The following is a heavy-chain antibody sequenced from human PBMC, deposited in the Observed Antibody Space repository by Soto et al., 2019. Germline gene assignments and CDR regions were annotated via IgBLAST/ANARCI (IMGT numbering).Heavy chain of an antibody. D-gene: IGHD6-6*01. CDR2: IKQDGREK. V-gene: IGHV3-7*01. J-gene: IGHJ4*02. CDR1: GFTFSSYW. Sequence: EVQLVESGGGLVQPGGSLRLSCAASGFTFSSYWMSWVRQAPGKGLEWVANIKQDGREKYYVDSVKGRFTISRDNAKNSLYLQMNSLRAEDTAVYYCARASAIAARPGNRRIAVAPLDYWGQGTLVTVSS. CDR3: ARASAIAARPGNRRIAVAPLDY.